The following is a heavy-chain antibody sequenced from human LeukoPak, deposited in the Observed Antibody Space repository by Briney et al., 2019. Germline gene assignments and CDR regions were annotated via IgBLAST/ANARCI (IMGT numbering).Heavy chain of an antibody. V-gene: IGHV4-34*01. J-gene: IGHJ1*01. Sequence: SETLSLTCTVSGGSISSYYWNWIRQPPGKGLEWIGEINHSGSTNFNSSLKSRVTISVDTSKNQFSLKLSSLTAADTAVYYCARRGGSTSCFKRWGQGTLVTVSS. CDR1: GGSISSYY. CDR3: ARRGGSTSCFKR. D-gene: IGHD2-2*01. CDR2: INHSGST.